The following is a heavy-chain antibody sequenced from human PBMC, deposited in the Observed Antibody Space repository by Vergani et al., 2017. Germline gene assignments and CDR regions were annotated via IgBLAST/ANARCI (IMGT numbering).Heavy chain of an antibody. CDR2: IYYSGST. V-gene: IGHV4-61*10. D-gene: IGHD2-21*01. J-gene: IGHJ5*02. Sequence: QVQLQESGPGLVKPSQTLSLTCTVSGGSISSGDYYWSWIRQPAGKGLEWIGYIYYSGSTNYNPSLKSRVTISVDTSKNQFSLKLSSVTAADTAVYYCAREVIAYGLPNWFDPWGQGTLVTVSS. CDR1: GGSISSGDYY. CDR3: AREVIAYGLPNWFDP.